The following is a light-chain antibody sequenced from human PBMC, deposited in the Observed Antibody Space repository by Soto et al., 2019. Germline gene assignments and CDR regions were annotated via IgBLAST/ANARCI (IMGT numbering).Light chain of an antibody. J-gene: IGKJ5*01. V-gene: IGKV3-20*01. CDR1: QSISRSD. CDR2: ATS. Sequence: EIVLPQSPGTVSLSPCEIEKLSCRSSQSISRSDLAWYQHRPGQSPRLLIYATSSRATGIPDRFTGGGAGTGFTLTISRLEPEDSAVYYCQQYGRSPTFGGGTGLEI. CDR3: QQYGRSPT.